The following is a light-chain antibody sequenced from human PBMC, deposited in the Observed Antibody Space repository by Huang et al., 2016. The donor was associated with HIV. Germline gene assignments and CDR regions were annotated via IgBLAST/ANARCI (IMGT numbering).Light chain of an antibody. J-gene: IGKJ4*01. CDR2: AAS. V-gene: IGKV1-39*01. CDR3: QQTYSGPLT. Sequence: DIQMTQSPSFLSASVGDRVTLTCRASQNINTYLNWYRQKPGKAPEVLIYAASKVQRGVPSRCRGRASGTEFSLTIDGLQFEDFATYYCQQTYSGPLTFGGGTKVDLK. CDR1: QNINTY.